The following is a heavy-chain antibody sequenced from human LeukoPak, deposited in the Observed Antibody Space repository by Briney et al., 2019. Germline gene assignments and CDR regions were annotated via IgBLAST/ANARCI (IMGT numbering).Heavy chain of an antibody. D-gene: IGHD4-17*01. V-gene: IGHV3-7*01. Sequence: PGRSLRLSCAASGFTFSSYWMSWVRQAPGKGLEWVANIKQDGSEKYYVDSVKGRFTISRDNAKNSLYLQMNSLRAEDTAVYYCARVHGDYSGVPGYWGQGTLVTVSS. J-gene: IGHJ4*02. CDR3: ARVHGDYSGVPGY. CDR2: IKQDGSEK. CDR1: GFTFSSYW.